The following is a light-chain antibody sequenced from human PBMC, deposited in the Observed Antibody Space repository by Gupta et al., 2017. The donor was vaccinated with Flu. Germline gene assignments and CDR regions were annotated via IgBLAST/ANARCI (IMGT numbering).Light chain of an antibody. CDR1: LSLVQANGYTY. Sequence: DIAVPHTPLSLPVILGEPAYSSCWSSLSLVQANGYTYLDWYLQRPGQSPQLRIYLGSNRATRVPDSHSGCGSGRDFTLEISRCVAWDVGTYYFNRSRQTPFTFGGGTMVDIK. J-gene: IGKJ4*01. CDR2: LGS. V-gene: IGKV2-28*01. CDR3: NRSRQTPFT.